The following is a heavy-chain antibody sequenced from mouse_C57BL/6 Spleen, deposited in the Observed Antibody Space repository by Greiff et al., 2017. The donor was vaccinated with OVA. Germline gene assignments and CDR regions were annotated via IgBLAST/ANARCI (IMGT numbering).Heavy chain of an antibody. D-gene: IGHD1-2*01. CDR3: ARSPINYFDY. J-gene: IGHJ2*01. CDR2: IYPGDGDT. Sequence: QVQLKESGPELVKPGASVKISCKASGYAFRSSWMNWVKQRPGKGLEWIGRIYPGDGDTNYNGKFKGKATLTADKSSSTAYMQLSSLTSEDSAVYFCARSPINYFDYWGQGTTLTVSS. V-gene: IGHV1-82*01. CDR1: GYAFRSSW.